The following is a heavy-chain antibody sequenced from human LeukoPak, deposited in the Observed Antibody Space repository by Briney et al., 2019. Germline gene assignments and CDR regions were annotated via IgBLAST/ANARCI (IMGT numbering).Heavy chain of an antibody. Sequence: SETLSLTCTVSGGSISNYYWSWIRQPPGKGLEWIAYIYYTGSTNYNPSLKSRVTISVDTSKNQFSLKLSSVTAADTAVYYCASRGHVGSGTYSPYDYWGQGTLVSVSS. CDR1: GGSISNYY. J-gene: IGHJ4*02. CDR2: IYYTGST. V-gene: IGHV4-59*01. D-gene: IGHD3-10*01. CDR3: ASRGHVGSGTYSPYDY.